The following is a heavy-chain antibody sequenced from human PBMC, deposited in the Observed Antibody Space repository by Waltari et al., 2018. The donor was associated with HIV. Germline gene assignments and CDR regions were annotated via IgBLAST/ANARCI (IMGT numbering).Heavy chain of an antibody. Sequence: QVQLQQWGAGLLKPSETLSLTCAVYGGSFSGYYWSWIRQPPGKGLEWIGEINHSGSTNYNPSLKSRVTISVDTSKNQFSLKLSSVTAADTAVYYCARGRCSSTSCSSYFDYWGQGTLVTVSS. D-gene: IGHD2-2*01. J-gene: IGHJ4*02. CDR2: INHSGST. CDR3: ARGRCSSTSCSSYFDY. V-gene: IGHV4-34*01. CDR1: GGSFSGYY.